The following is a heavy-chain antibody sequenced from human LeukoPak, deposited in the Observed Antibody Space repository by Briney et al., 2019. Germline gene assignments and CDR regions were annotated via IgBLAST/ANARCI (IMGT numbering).Heavy chain of an antibody. Sequence: GESLKISCKGSGYSFTSYWIGWVRQMPGKGLEWMGIIYPGDSDTRYSPSFQGQVTISADKSISTAYLQWSSLKASDTAMYYCARLYYYDSSGYRTPDYWGQGTLVTVSS. D-gene: IGHD3-22*01. CDR2: IYPGDSDT. CDR3: ARLYYYDSSGYRTPDY. J-gene: IGHJ4*02. V-gene: IGHV5-51*01. CDR1: GYSFTSYW.